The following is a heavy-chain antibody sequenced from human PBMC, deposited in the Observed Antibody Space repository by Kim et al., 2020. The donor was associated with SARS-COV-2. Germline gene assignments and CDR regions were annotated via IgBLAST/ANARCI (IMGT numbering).Heavy chain of an antibody. Sequence: GGSLRLSCTASGFTFSSHYMNWVRQAPGKGLEWVSVIVSTGDTYYADSVKGRFTISRENSMNTMFLQMNSLTAGDTAVYYCARARHSGGSGYFYY. CDR3: ARARHSGGSGYFYY. D-gene: IGHD6-19*01. CDR1: GFTFSSHY. J-gene: IGHJ4*03. CDR2: IVSTGDT. V-gene: IGHV3-53*01.